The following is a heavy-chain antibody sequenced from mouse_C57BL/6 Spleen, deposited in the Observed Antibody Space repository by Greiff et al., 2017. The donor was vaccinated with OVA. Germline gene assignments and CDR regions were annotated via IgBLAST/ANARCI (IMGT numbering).Heavy chain of an antibody. V-gene: IGHV1-54*01. CDR2: INPGSGGT. D-gene: IGHD2-3*01. CDR1: GYTFTNYL. CDR3: ARGWDAMDY. Sequence: QVQLQQSGAELVRPGTSVKVSCKASGYTFTNYLIEWVKQRPGQGLEWIGVINPGSGGTNYNEKFKGKATLTADKSSSTAYMQLSSLTAEDSAVYFCARGWDAMDYWGQGTSVTVSS. J-gene: IGHJ4*01.